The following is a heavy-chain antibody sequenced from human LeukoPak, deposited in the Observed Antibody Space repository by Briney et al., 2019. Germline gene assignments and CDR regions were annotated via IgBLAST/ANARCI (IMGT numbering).Heavy chain of an antibody. J-gene: IGHJ4*02. CDR1: GFTFSSYA. CDR2: ISGSGGST. V-gene: IGHV3-23*01. CDR3: ASTKRGGGNQQFRIDY. Sequence: PGGSLRLSCAASGFTFSSYAMSWVRQAPGKGLEWVSAISGSGGSTYYADSVKGRFTISRDNSKNTLYLQMNSLRAEDTAVYYCASTKRGGGNQQFRIDYWGQGTLVTVSS. D-gene: IGHD4-23*01.